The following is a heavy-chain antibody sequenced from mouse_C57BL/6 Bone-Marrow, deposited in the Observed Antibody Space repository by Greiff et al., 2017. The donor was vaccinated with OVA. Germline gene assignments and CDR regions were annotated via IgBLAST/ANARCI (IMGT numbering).Heavy chain of an antibody. CDR3: ARHDYDGRDV. D-gene: IGHD2-4*01. Sequence: EVMLVESGGGLVQPGGSLKLSCAASGFTFSDYGMAWVRQAPRKGPEWVAFISNLAYSIYSADTVTGRFTISRENAKNTLYLEMSSLRSEDTAMYYCARHDYDGRDVWGQGTLVTVSA. CDR1: GFTFSDYG. J-gene: IGHJ3*01. V-gene: IGHV5-15*01. CDR2: ISNLAYSI.